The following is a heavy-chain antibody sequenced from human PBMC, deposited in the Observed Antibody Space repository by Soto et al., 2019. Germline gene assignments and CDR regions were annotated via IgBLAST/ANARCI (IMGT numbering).Heavy chain of an antibody. Sequence: GASVKVSCKASGGSLSTNPISWVRQAPGQGLEWMGGTGSGTGPGNHAQKFQGRLTVTADKSTSTVYMELTNLSSEDTAVYYCARRGSGGFYRFFDSWGQGTLVTVSS. V-gene: IGHV1-69*06. J-gene: IGHJ4*02. CDR2: TGSGTGPG. D-gene: IGHD2-15*01. CDR3: ARRGSGGFYRFFDS. CDR1: GGSLSTNP.